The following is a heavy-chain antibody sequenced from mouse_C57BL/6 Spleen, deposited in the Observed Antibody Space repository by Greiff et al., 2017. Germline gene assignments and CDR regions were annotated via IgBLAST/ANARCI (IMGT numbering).Heavy chain of an antibody. J-gene: IGHJ2*01. CDR1: GYSITSGYY. V-gene: IGHV3-6*01. Sequence: EVQLKESGPGLVKPSQSLSLTCSVTGYSITSGYYWNWIRQFPGNKLEWMGYISYDGSNNYNPSLKNRISITRDTSKNQFFLKLNSVTTEDTATYYCAREGSSGDFDYWGQGTTLTVSS. D-gene: IGHD3-1*01. CDR3: AREGSSGDFDY. CDR2: ISYDGSN.